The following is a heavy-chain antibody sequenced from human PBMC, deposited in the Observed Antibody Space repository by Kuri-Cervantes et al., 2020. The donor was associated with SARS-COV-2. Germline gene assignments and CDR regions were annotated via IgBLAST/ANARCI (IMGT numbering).Heavy chain of an antibody. Sequence: GVLKISCAASGFTFSSYAMHWVRQAPGKGLEYVSAISSNGGSTYYANSVKGRFTISRDNSKNTLYLQMGSLRAEDMAVYYCARDRLDIVVVVAATSDAFDIWGQGTMVTVSS. J-gene: IGHJ3*02. CDR2: ISSNGGST. D-gene: IGHD2-15*01. V-gene: IGHV3-64*01. CDR3: ARDRLDIVVVVAATSDAFDI. CDR1: GFTFSSYA.